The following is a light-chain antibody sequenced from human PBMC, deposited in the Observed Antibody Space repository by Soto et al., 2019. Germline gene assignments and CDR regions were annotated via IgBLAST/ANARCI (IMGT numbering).Light chain of an antibody. J-gene: IGKJ1*01. CDR2: KAS. Sequence: DIQMTQSPSTLSASVGDRVTITCRASQSISSWLAWYQQKPGKAPRLLISKASSLESGVPSRFSGSGSGTQFTLTISSLQPDDLATYYCQQYYSDQWTFGQGTKVEIQ. CDR1: QSISSW. CDR3: QQYYSDQWT. V-gene: IGKV1-5*03.